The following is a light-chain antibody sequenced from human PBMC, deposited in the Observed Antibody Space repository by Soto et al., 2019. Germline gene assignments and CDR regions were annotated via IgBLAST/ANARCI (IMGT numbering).Light chain of an antibody. CDR2: DVS. CDR1: SSDVGAYNY. CDR3: GSYTSSSTVV. Sequence: QSVLTQPASVSGSPGQSITISCTGTSSDVGAYNYVSWYQQHPGKAPKLMIFDVSNRPSGVSNRFSGSKSGSTGALTISGLQAEDEAGDYCGSYTSSSTVVFGGG. J-gene: IGLJ2*01. V-gene: IGLV2-14*03.